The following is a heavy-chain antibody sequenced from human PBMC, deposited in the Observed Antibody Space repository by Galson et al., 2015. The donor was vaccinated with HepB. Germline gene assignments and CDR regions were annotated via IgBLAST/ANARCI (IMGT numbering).Heavy chain of an antibody. CDR2: IYTSGST. Sequence: SLTCTVSGGSISSGSYYWSWIRQPAGKGLEWIGRIYTSGSTNYNPSLKSRVTMSVDTSKNQFSLKLSSVTAADTAVYYCARDPGYYDSSGYETWGFDYWGQGTLVTVSS. D-gene: IGHD3-22*01. V-gene: IGHV4-61*02. J-gene: IGHJ4*02. CDR3: ARDPGYYDSSGYETWGFDY. CDR1: GGSISSGSYY.